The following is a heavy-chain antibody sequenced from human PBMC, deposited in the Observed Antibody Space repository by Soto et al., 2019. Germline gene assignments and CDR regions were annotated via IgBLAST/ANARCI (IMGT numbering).Heavy chain of an antibody. D-gene: IGHD6-19*01. Sequence: SNARYSPRQANEQRLEWMGWIXAGXXNXXXXXKXXGRVTITRDTSASTAYMELSSLRSEDTAVYYCARFSSGWYRTHALDIWGQGTMVTV. CDR3: ARFSSGWYRTHALDI. CDR2: IXAGXXNX. V-gene: IGHV1-3*01. J-gene: IGHJ3*02. CDR1: SNA.